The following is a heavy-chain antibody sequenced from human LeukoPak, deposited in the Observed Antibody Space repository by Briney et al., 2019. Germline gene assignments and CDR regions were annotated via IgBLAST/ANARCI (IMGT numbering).Heavy chain of an antibody. CDR2: IYYSGST. D-gene: IGHD6-13*01. CDR3: ARAPIAASPAGVDY. J-gene: IGHJ4*02. CDR1: GYSISSGYY. V-gene: IGHV4-61*01. Sequence: PSETLSLTCTVSGYSISSGYYWGWIRQPPGKGLEWIGYIYYSGSTNYNPSLKSRVTISVDTSKNQFSLKLSSVTAADTAVYYCARAPIAASPAGVDYWGQGTLVTVSS.